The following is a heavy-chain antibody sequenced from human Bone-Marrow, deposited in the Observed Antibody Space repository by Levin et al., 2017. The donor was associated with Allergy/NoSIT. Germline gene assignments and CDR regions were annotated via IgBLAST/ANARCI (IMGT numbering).Heavy chain of an antibody. V-gene: IGHV4-34*01. J-gene: IGHJ4*02. CDR2: INHSGST. D-gene: IGHD5-12*01. CDR1: GGSFSGFY. CDR3: ARGGGYTGYYFDY. Sequence: SQTLSLTCAVYGGSFSGFYWTWIRQPPGKGLEWIGEINHSGSTNYNASLKSRVTISVDTSKNQVSLELRSVTAADTGVYYCARGGGYTGYYFDYWGQGALVTVSS.